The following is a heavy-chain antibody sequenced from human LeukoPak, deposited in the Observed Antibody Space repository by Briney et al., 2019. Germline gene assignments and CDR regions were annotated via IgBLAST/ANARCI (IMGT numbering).Heavy chain of an antibody. CDR2: IYYSGST. CDR1: GGSISSSSYY. Sequence: PSETLSLTCTVSGGSISSSSYYWGWIRQPPGKGLEWVGSIYYSGSTYYNPSLKSRVTISVDTSKNQFSLKLSSVTAADTAVYYCARKRRLATTPYFDYWGQGTLVTVSS. CDR3: ARKRRLATTPYFDY. J-gene: IGHJ4*02. V-gene: IGHV4-39*07. D-gene: IGHD5-12*01.